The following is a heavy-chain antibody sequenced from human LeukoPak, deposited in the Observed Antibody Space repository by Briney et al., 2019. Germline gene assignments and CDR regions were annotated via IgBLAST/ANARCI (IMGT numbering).Heavy chain of an antibody. CDR1: GYSFTSYW. CDR2: IYPGDSDT. V-gene: IGHV5-51*01. J-gene: IGHJ6*02. D-gene: IGHD6-13*01. Sequence: GESLQISCKGSGYSFTSYWVGWVRQMPGKGLEWMGIIYPGDSDTRYSPSFQGQVTISADKSISTAYLQWSSLKASDTAMYYCARHDSSSSYYYGMDVWGQGTTVTVSS. CDR3: ARHDSSSSYYYGMDV.